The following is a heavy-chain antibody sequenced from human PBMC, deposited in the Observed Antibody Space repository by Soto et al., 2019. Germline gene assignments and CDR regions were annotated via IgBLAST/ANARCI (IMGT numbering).Heavy chain of an antibody. D-gene: IGHD3-16*01. J-gene: IGHJ4*02. CDR2: ISAYSGKT. V-gene: IGHV1-18*01. Sequence: QVQLVQSGGEVKKPGASVKVSCKTSGYTFTTYGISWVRQAPGQGLEWVGWISAYSGKTHYAQKFQGKVTMTTDTSTNTAYRELRSLRSDDTAVYYCARDPYLGDHQYGGQGTLVTVSS. CDR1: GYTFTTYG. CDR3: ARDPYLGDHQY.